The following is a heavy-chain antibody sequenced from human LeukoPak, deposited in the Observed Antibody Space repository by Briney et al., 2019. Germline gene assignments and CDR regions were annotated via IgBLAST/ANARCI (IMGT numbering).Heavy chain of an antibody. D-gene: IGHD3-10*01. V-gene: IGHV3-49*04. CDR3: ARATGSGSSFDP. Sequence: GGSLRLSCTTSGFTFGDYAMSWVRQAPGKGLEWVSFIRNKAYGGTTEYAASVKGRFAISRDDSKSIAYLQMNSLRAEDTAVYYCARATGSGSSFDPWGQGTLVTVSS. CDR1: GFTFGDYA. CDR2: IRNKAYGGTT. J-gene: IGHJ5*02.